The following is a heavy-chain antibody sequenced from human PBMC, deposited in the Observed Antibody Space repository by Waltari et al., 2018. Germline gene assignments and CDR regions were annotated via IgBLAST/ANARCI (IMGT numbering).Heavy chain of an antibody. CDR3: VKGGWGFGAFYEQH. CDR2: RGWNSGAI. J-gene: IGHJ4*02. D-gene: IGHD3-10*01. Sequence: EVQLVTSGGGLVQPGRSLRLACVGSGFRFDDYAMYWVGQRPGEGLVWLSGRGWNSGAIGYADSGRGRFSTCRDNARKALYLQMGRLRPEDTALYYCVKGGWGFGAFYEQHWGQGIQVTVSS. CDR1: GFRFDDYA. V-gene: IGHV3-9*01.